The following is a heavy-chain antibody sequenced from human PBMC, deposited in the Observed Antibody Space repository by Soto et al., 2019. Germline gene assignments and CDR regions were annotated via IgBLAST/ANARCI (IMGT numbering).Heavy chain of an antibody. Sequence: EVQLVESGGGLVQPGGSLRLSCAASGFTFSSYWMHWVRQAPGKGLVWVSRINSDGSSTSYADSVKGRFTISRDNAKNTVGLEMNSLGAEDDDGYYWARERDVRYFGWFHHYYYGMDVWGQGTTVTVSS. CDR1: GFTFSSYW. CDR3: ARERDVRYFGWFHHYYYGMDV. J-gene: IGHJ6*02. CDR2: INSDGSST. D-gene: IGHD3-9*01. V-gene: IGHV3-74*01.